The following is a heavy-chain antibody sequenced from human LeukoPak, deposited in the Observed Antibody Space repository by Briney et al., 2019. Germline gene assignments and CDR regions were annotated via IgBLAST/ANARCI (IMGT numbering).Heavy chain of an antibody. Sequence: GGSLRLSCAASGFTFSSYAMSWVRQAPGKGLEWVSAISGSGGSTYYADSVKGRFTISRDNSKNALYLQMNSLRAEDTAVYYCAKGHPPGYSSGWYPHWGQGTLVTVSS. CDR1: GFTFSSYA. J-gene: IGHJ4*02. CDR3: AKGHPPGYSSGWYPH. D-gene: IGHD6-19*01. V-gene: IGHV3-23*01. CDR2: ISGSGGST.